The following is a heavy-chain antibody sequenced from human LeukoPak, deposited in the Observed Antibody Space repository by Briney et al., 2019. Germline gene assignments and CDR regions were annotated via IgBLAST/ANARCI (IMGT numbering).Heavy chain of an antibody. D-gene: IGHD3-3*01. CDR1: GFTVSSNY. Sequence: GGSLRLSCAASGFTVSSNYMSWVRQAPGKGLEWVSRINNDGSSTIYADSVKGRFTFSRDNAENTLFLEMSSLRVEDTAVYYCVRERNNFWSGHHSIFDSWGQGTLVTVSS. CDR2: INNDGSST. J-gene: IGHJ4*02. V-gene: IGHV3-74*01. CDR3: VRERNNFWSGHHSIFDS.